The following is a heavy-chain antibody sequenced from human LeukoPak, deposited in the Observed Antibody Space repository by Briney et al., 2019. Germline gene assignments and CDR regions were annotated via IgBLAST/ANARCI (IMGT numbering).Heavy chain of an antibody. J-gene: IGHJ3*02. Sequence: GGSLRLSCAASGFTFSSYAMHWVRQAPGKGLEWVAVISYDGSNKYYADSVKGRFTISRDNSKNTLYLQMNSLRAEDTAVYYCASNPFPYYYDSSGYYPSGAFDIWGQGTMVTVSS. CDR3: ASNPFPYYYDSSGYYPSGAFDI. CDR1: GFTFSSYA. V-gene: IGHV3-30-3*01. CDR2: ISYDGSNK. D-gene: IGHD3-22*01.